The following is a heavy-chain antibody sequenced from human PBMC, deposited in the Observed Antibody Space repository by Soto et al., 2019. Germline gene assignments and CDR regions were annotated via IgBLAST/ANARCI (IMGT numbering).Heavy chain of an antibody. CDR3: ARVSWSSSCHGYYYYVMDV. J-gene: IGHJ6*02. D-gene: IGHD6-6*01. Sequence: QVQLVQSGAEVNKPGSSVKVSCKAAGGTFSRYAISWLRQAPGQGCEWMGGIIPIFGTANYAQQFQGRVTITADEATFTAYMALSSLRSEDNAVYSCARVSWSSSCHGYYYYVMDVWGQGTTVTVSS. CDR2: IIPIFGTA. V-gene: IGHV1-69*01. CDR1: GGTFSRYA.